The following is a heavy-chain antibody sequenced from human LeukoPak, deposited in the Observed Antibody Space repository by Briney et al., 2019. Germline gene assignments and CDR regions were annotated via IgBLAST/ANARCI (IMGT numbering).Heavy chain of an antibody. V-gene: IGHV4-59*01. J-gene: IGHJ3*02. CDR3: ARARYSSGWYVSRDAFDI. D-gene: IGHD6-19*01. CDR1: GGSISSYY. CDR2: IYYSGST. Sequence: SETLSLTCTVSGGSISSYYWSWVRQPPGKGLEWVGYIYYSGSTNYNPSLKRRVTISVDKYKNQFSLKLSSVTAADTAVYYCARARYSSGWYVSRDAFDIWGQGTMVTVSS.